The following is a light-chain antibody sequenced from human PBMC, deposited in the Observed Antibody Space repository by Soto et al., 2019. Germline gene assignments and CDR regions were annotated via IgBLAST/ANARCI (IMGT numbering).Light chain of an antibody. CDR3: QQSFSNYFT. V-gene: IGKV1-39*01. Sequence: DIVVTQSPFALSASVGDRVTITCRASQNIRGFLHWYQQKPGKAPKLLIYGTSNLESGVPSRFGGSGSGTDFTLTISGLQLEDFATYYCQQSFSNYFTFGGGTKVDIK. CDR1: QNIRGF. J-gene: IGKJ4*01. CDR2: GTS.